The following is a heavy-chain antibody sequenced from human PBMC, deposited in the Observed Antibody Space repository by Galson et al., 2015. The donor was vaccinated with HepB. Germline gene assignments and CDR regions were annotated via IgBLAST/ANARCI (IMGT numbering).Heavy chain of an antibody. J-gene: IGHJ5*02. CDR3: ARGIVVVPAGLNWFDP. CDR2: IYTSGST. Sequence: TLSLTCTVSGGSISSGSYYWSWIRQPAGKGLEWIGRIYTSGSTNYNPSLKSRVTMSVDTSKNQFSLKLSSVTAADTAVYYCARGIVVVPAGLNWFDPWGQGTLVTVSS. V-gene: IGHV4-61*02. D-gene: IGHD2-2*01. CDR1: GGSISSGSYY.